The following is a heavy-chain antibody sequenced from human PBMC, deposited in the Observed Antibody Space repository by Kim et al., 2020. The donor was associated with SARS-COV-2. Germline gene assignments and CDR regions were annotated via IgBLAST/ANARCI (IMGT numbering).Heavy chain of an antibody. V-gene: IGHV3-48*02. CDR3: ARDVSSCSGGTCYERRFDP. J-gene: IGHJ5*02. D-gene: IGHD2-15*01. Sequence: GRFTISRDNAKNSVYLQINSLRDEDTAAYYCARDVSSCSGGTCYERRFDPWGQGTLVTVSS.